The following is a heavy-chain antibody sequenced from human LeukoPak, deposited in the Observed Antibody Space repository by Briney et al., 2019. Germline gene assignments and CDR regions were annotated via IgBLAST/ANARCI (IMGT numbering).Heavy chain of an antibody. J-gene: IGHJ5*02. V-gene: IGHV1-2*06. CDR3: ARGRGGTAGWFDP. CDR1: GYTFTSYY. D-gene: IGHD6-25*01. CDR2: INPNSGDT. Sequence: ASVKVSCKASGYTFTSYYMHWVRQAPGQGLEWMGRINPNSGDTNYAQKFQGRVTMTRNTSISTAYMELSSPRSEDTAVYYCARGRGGTAGWFDPWGQGTLVTVSS.